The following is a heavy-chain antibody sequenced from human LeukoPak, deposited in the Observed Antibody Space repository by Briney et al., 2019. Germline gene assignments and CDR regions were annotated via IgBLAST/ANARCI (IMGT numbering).Heavy chain of an antibody. V-gene: IGHV4-31*03. D-gene: IGHD6-19*01. J-gene: IGHJ4*02. Sequence: PSETLSLTCTVSGGSISSGGYYWSWIRQHPGKGLEWIGYIYYSGSTYYNPSLKSRVTISVDTSKNQFSLKLSSVTAADTAAYYCARGGEWLADYWGQGTLVTVSS. CDR2: IYYSGST. CDR3: ARGGEWLADY. CDR1: GGSISSGGYY.